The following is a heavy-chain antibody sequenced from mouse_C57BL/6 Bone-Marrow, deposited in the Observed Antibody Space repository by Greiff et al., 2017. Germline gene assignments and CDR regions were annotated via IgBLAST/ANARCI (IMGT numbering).Heavy chain of an antibody. D-gene: IGHD2-3*01. V-gene: IGHV14-4*01. J-gene: IGHJ2*01. Sequence: VQLQQSGAELVRPGASVKLSCTASGYNFTGDDINWVKQRPEQGLEWIGWIDPKIGDTDYASKFQGKATMTADTSSSTAFLQLSSLTSEDAAVYYCSSVDGNYFDFWGQGTPLTVAS. CDR2: IDPKIGDT. CDR1: GYNFTGDD. CDR3: SSVDGNYFDF.